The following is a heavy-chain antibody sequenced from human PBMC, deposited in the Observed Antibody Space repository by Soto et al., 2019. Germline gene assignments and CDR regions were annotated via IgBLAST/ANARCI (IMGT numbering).Heavy chain of an antibody. V-gene: IGHV1-69*04. D-gene: IGHD3-10*01. CDR2: IIPILGIA. CDR1: GGTFSSYT. Sequence: GASVKVSCKASGGTFSSYTMSWVRQAPGQGLEWMGRIIPILGIANYAQKFQGRVTITADKSTSTAYMELSSLRSEDTAVYYCARDVGSGSYSFPPNDYWGQGTLVTVSS. CDR3: ARDVGSGSYSFPPNDY. J-gene: IGHJ4*02.